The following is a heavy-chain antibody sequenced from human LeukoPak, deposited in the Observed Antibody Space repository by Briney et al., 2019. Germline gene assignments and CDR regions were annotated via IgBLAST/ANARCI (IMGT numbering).Heavy chain of an antibody. CDR1: GFTLSSYA. J-gene: IGHJ3*02. V-gene: IGHV3-23*01. CDR2: ISGSGGST. Sequence: PGGSLTLSCAASGFTLSSYAMSWVRQAPGKGLEWVSAISGSGGSTYYADSVKGRFTISRDNSKNTLYLQMNSLRAEDTAVYYGAKDASYYYDSLDAFDIWGQGTMVTVSS. D-gene: IGHD3-22*01. CDR3: AKDASYYYDSLDAFDI.